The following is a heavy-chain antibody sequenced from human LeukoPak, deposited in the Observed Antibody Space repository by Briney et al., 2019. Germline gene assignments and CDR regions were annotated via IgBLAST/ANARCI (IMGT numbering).Heavy chain of an antibody. CDR1: GFTFSSYG. D-gene: IGHD2-2*01. J-gene: IGHJ4*02. Sequence: GGSLRLSCAASGFTFSSYGMHWVRQAPGKGLEWVAAIWHDGSNRYYADSVKGRFTISRGNSRKTVSLQMSSLGPEDTAVYYCAREGRSSSWSYYFDYWGQGTLVTVSS. CDR3: AREGRSSSWSYYFDY. V-gene: IGHV3-33*01. CDR2: IWHDGSNR.